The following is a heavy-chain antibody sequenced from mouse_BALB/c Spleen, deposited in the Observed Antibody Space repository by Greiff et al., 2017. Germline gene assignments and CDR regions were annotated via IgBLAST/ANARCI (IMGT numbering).Heavy chain of an antibody. Sequence: VHVKQSGTVLARPGASVKMSCKASGYTFTSYWMHWVKQRPGQGLEWIGAIYPGNSDTSYNQKFKGKAKLTAVTSTSTAYMELSSLTNEDSAVYYCTTFITTATGFAYWGQGTLVTVSA. CDR3: TTFITTATGFAY. CDR2: IYPGNSDT. J-gene: IGHJ3*01. V-gene: IGHV1-5*01. CDR1: GYTFTSYW. D-gene: IGHD1-2*01.